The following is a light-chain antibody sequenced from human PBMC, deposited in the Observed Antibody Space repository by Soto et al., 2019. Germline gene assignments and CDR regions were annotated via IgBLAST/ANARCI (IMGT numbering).Light chain of an antibody. CDR3: VQTIHWPWT. CDR2: GAS. CDR1: QSLSSRN. V-gene: IGKV3D-20*02. Sequence: EIVLTQSLATLSLSTGERATLSCRASQSLSSRNLAWYQQKPGQAPRLLIYGASSRATGIPDRFSGSGSGTDFTLKISRVEAEDVGVYYCVQTIHWPWTFGQGTKVDIK. J-gene: IGKJ1*01.